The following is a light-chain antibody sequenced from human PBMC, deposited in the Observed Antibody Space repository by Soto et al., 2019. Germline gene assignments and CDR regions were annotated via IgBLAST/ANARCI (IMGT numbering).Light chain of an antibody. V-gene: IGKV1-5*01. CDR2: DAS. CDR1: QSISSW. CDR3: QHYNSYSLT. Sequence: DIQMTQSPSTLSASVGDRVTITCRASQSISSWLAWYQQKPGKAPKLLIYDASSLESGVPSRFSGSGSGTEFTLTISRMQPDDFATYYYQHYNSYSLTFGGGTKVEIK. J-gene: IGKJ4*01.